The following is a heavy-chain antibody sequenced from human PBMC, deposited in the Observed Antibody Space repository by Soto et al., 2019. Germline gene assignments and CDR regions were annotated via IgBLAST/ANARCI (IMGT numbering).Heavy chain of an antibody. CDR3: AKKIDFDY. CDR1: GFMFSNYA. V-gene: IGHV3-23*01. Sequence: EVQLLESGGGLVQPGGSLRLSCAASGFMFSNYAMSWVRQAPGKGLEWVSTIGGNDVATYYADSVKGRFTISRDNSRSTLYLQMNSLTDEDTALYYCAKKIDFDYWGQGSLVTVSS. CDR2: IGGNDVAT. J-gene: IGHJ4*02.